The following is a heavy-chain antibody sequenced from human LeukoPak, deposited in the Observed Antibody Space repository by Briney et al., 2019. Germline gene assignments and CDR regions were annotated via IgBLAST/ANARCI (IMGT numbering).Heavy chain of an antibody. V-gene: IGHV1-2*02. D-gene: IGHD6-19*01. CDR3: AKDGRWLGGTWLDN. CDR1: GYTFTDYY. Sequence: ASVKVSCKASGYTFTDYYMHWVRQAPRQGLEWMGWINPNSGGTNYAQKFQGRGTMTRDTSIITAYMELSRLRSDDTAVYYCAKDGRWLGGTWLDNWGQGTLVTVSS. CDR2: INPNSGGT. J-gene: IGHJ4*02.